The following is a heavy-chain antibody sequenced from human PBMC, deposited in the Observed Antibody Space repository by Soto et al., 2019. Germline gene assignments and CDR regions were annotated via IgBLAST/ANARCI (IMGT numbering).Heavy chain of an antibody. CDR1: GFSFSLRY. J-gene: IGHJ4*02. V-gene: IGHV3-11*01. D-gene: IGHD2-8*01. Sequence: QVQLVASGAGLVNPGGSLRLSCAASGFSFSLRYMSWIRQAPGRGLEWVSYISPGGDNIHYADFVKGRFTISRDNPKDSLYLQMNSLRVEDTAVYYCVTETQWYFVEWRQGTLVTVSS. CDR3: VTETQWYFVE. CDR2: ISPGGDNI.